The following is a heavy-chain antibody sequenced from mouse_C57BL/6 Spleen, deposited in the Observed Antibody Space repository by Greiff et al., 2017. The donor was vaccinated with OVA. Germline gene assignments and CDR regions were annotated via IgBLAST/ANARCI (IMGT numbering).Heavy chain of an antibody. Sequence: VKLVESGPGLVQPSQSLSITCTVSGFSLTSYGVHWVRQSPGKGLEWLGVIWRGGSTDYNAAFMSRLSITKDNSKSQVFFKMNSLQADDTAIYYCAGNHGDYYAMDYWGQGTSVTVSS. CDR3: AGNHGDYYAMDY. D-gene: IGHD2-1*01. J-gene: IGHJ4*01. V-gene: IGHV2-5*01. CDR1: GFSLTSYG. CDR2: IWRGGST.